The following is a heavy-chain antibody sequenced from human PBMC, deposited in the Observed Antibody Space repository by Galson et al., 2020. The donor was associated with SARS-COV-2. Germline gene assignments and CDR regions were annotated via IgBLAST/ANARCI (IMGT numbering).Heavy chain of an antibody. D-gene: IGHD3-10*01. J-gene: IGHJ4*02. V-gene: IGHV1-2*02. CDR2: INPNSGGT. CDR1: GYTFTGYY. Sequence: ASVKVSCKASGYTFTGYYMPWVRQAPGQGLEWMGWINPNSGGTNYAQKFQGRVTMTRDTSISTAYMELSRLRSDDTAVYYCARETYYYGSGSYRSDYWGQGTLVTVSS. CDR3: ARETYYYGSGSYRSDY.